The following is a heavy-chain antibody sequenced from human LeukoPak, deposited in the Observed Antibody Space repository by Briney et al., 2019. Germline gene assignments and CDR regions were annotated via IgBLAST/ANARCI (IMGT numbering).Heavy chain of an antibody. CDR3: AREYYYDSSGSDAFDI. CDR2: IIPIFGTA. Sequence: SVKVSCKASGGTFSSYAISWVRQAPGQGLEWMGGIIPIFGTANYAQKFQGRVTITADKSTSTAYMELSSLRSEDTAVYYCAREYYYDSSGSDAFDIWGQGTMVTVSS. CDR1: GGTFSSYA. D-gene: IGHD3-22*01. J-gene: IGHJ3*02. V-gene: IGHV1-69*06.